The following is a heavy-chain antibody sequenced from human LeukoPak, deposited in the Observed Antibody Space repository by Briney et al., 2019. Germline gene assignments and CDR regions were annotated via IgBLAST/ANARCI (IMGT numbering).Heavy chain of an antibody. CDR1: CFTVSSNY. V-gene: IGHV3-66*01. Sequence: GGSLRLSCAASCFTVSSNYMSLVRQAAGKGLEWVSVIYSGGSTYYADSVKRRFTISRDNSKNTLYLQMNSLRAEDTAVYYCARDRTMVRGVPAFDYWGQGTLVTVSS. J-gene: IGHJ4*02. D-gene: IGHD3-10*01. CDR2: IYSGGST. CDR3: ARDRTMVRGVPAFDY.